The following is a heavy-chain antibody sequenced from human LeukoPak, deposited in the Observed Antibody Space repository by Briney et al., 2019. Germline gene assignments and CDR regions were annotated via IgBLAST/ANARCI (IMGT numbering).Heavy chain of an antibody. J-gene: IGHJ5*02. CDR1: GYTLCRYS. Sequence: GGSLRLSCAASGYTLCRYSMNCVRQAPGKGLECVSSISSSSSYICYADSVKGRFTISRDNAKNSLYLQMNSLRAEDTAVYYCARDDAVITGTINWFDPWGQGTLVTVSS. V-gene: IGHV3-21*01. CDR3: ARDDAVITGTINWFDP. D-gene: IGHD1-20*01. CDR2: ISSSSSYI.